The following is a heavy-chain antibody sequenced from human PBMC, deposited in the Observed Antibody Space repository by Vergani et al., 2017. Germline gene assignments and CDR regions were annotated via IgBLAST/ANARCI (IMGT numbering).Heavy chain of an antibody. CDR3: TTDPRYCGDGSCYWLRDHHYYGMDV. J-gene: IGHJ6*02. CDR1: GFSFRNAW. Sequence: EVQLVESGGGIVKPGGSLRLSCVASGFSFRNAWMNWVRRTPGKGLEWVGRINSTFDRGTTDYAAAVKGRFTISRDDSKNTLFLQMNGLKTEDICVYYCTTDPRYCGDGSCYWLRDHHYYGMDVWGQGTTVTVSS. V-gene: IGHV3-15*07. D-gene: IGHD2-21*01. CDR2: INSTFDRGTT.